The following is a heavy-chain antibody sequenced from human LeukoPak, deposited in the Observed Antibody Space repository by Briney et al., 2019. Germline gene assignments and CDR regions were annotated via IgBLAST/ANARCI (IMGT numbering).Heavy chain of an antibody. J-gene: IGHJ5*02. Sequence: GGSLRLSCAASGFTFSDYYMSWIRQAPGKGLEWVSYISSSGSTIYYADSVKGRFTISRDNAKNSLYLQMNSLRAEDTAVYYCARSRDYYDSSGYYSTSAYNWFDPWGQGTLVTVPS. CDR3: ARSRDYYDSSGYYSTSAYNWFDP. D-gene: IGHD3-22*01. CDR1: GFTFSDYY. CDR2: ISSSGSTI. V-gene: IGHV3-11*01.